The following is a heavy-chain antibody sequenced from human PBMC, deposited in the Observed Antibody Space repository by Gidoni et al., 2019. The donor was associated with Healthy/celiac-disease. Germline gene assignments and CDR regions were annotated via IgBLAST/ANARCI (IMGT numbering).Heavy chain of an antibody. J-gene: IGHJ3*02. V-gene: IGHV3-43*02. D-gene: IGHD3-10*01. Sequence: EVQLVEPGRGVVQPGGSLRLSCAASGFTFDDYAMHWVRQAPGKGLEWVALISGDGGSTYYADSVKGRFTISRDNSKNSLYLQMNSLRTEDTALYYCAKDVGELLSYAFDIWGQGTMVTVSS. CDR1: GFTFDDYA. CDR2: ISGDGGST. CDR3: AKDVGELLSYAFDI.